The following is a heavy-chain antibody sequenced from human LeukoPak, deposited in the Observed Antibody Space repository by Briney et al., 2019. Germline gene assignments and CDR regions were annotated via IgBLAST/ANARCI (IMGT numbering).Heavy chain of an antibody. Sequence: ASAKVSCKASGYTFTSYDINWVRQATGQGLEWMGWMNPNSGNTGYAQKFQGRVTMTRNTSISTAYMELSSLRSEDTAVYYCASSRDDYYYYGMDVWGQGTTVTVSS. J-gene: IGHJ6*02. CDR2: MNPNSGNT. V-gene: IGHV1-8*01. CDR1: GYTFTSYD. CDR3: ASSRDDYYYYGMDV.